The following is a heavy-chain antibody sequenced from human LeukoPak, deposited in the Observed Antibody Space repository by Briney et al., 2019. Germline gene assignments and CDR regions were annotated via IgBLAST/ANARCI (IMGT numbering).Heavy chain of an antibody. CDR2: IYSGGST. D-gene: IGHD2-2*02. J-gene: IGHJ6*02. V-gene: IGHV3-53*04. CDR3: ARDRQLGYCSSTGCYRYYYGMDV. CDR1: GFTVSSNY. Sequence: PGGSLRLSCAASGFTVSSNYMSWVRQAPGKGLEWVSVIYSGGSTYYADSVKGRFTISRHNSKNTLYLQMNSLRAEDTAVYYCARDRQLGYCSSTGCYRYYYGMDVWGQGTTVTVSS.